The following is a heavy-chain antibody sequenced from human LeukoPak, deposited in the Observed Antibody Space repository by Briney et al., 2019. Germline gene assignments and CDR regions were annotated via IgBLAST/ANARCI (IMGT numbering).Heavy chain of an antibody. CDR1: GFTFSSYA. D-gene: IGHD2-2*01. J-gene: IGHJ4*02. CDR3: ANKYQLLCCPFDY. V-gene: IGHV3-23*01. CDR2: ISGSGSST. Sequence: GGSLRLSCAASGFTFSSYAMSWVRQAPGKGLEWVSAISGSGSSTYYADSVKGRFTISRDNSKNTLYLQMNSLRAEDTAVYYCANKYQLLCCPFDYWGQGTLVTVSS.